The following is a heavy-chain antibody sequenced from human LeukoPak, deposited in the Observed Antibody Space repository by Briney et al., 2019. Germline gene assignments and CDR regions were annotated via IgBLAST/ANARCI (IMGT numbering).Heavy chain of an antibody. CDR3: ARDLNV. V-gene: IGHV3-74*01. Sequence: GGSLRLSCAASGFTFSSYWRDGDRQAPGKGRVWVSGLNSDRSSTTYADSVKGRFTIYRDNAKNTLYLQMNSLRAEGTAVYYCARDLNVWGQGTTVTVSS. CDR1: GFTFSSYW. J-gene: IGHJ6*02. CDR2: LNSDRSST.